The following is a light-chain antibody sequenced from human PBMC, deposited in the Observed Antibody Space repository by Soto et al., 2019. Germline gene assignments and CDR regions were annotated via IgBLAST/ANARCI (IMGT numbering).Light chain of an antibody. Sequence: EIVLTQSPGTLALSPGERASLSCRASQSVSSSSLAWYQQKPGQAPRLLMYGVSYRATGIPDRFSGGGPGTDFTLTISRLEPEDFAVYYCQQYDSSPPITFGQGTRLEIK. V-gene: IGKV3-20*01. J-gene: IGKJ5*01. CDR1: QSVSSSS. CDR2: GVS. CDR3: QQYDSSPPIT.